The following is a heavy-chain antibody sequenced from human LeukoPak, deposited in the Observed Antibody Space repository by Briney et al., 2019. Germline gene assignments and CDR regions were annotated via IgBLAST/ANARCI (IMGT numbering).Heavy chain of an antibody. CDR1: GFTVSSNY. Sequence: PGGSLRLSCAASGFTVSSNYMSWVRQAPGKGLEWDSVIYSGGSTYYADSVKGRFTISRDNSKNTLYLQMNSLRAEDTAVYYCARDCGSGCGDYWGQGTLVTVSS. J-gene: IGHJ4*02. CDR2: IYSGGST. D-gene: IGHD6-19*01. CDR3: ARDCGSGCGDY. V-gene: IGHV3-53*01.